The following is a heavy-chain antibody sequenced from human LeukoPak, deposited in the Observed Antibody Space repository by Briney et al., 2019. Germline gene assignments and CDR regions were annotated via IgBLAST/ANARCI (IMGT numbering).Heavy chain of an antibody. Sequence: PSETLSLTCAVYGGSFSGYYWSWIRQPPGKGLEWIGEINHSGSTNYNPSLKSRVTMSVDTSKNHFSLKLNSVTAADTAVYYCARDHGVTMVLNWFDPWGQGTLVTVSS. CDR1: GGSFSGYY. J-gene: IGHJ5*02. CDR3: ARDHGVTMVLNWFDP. V-gene: IGHV4-34*01. CDR2: INHSGST. D-gene: IGHD3-10*01.